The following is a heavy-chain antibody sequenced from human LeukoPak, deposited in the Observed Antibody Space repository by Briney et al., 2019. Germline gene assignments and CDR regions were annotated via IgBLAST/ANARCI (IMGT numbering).Heavy chain of an antibody. D-gene: IGHD5-18*01. CDR2: ISADNANT. J-gene: IGHJ4*02. CDR3: ARTWIQLSTPDFDL. Sequence: ASVKVSCKASGYTFTSYGISWVRQAPGQGLEWMGWISADNANTNYAQKLQGRVTMTTDTSTSTAYMELRSLRSDDTAIYYCARTWIQLSTPDFDLWGQGTLVTVSS. CDR1: GYTFTSYG. V-gene: IGHV1-18*01.